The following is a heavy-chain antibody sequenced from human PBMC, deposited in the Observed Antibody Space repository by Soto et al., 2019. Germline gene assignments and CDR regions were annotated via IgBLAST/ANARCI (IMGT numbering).Heavy chain of an antibody. CDR1: GFAFSSYA. Sequence: GGSLRLSCAASGFAFSSYAMSWVRQAPGKGLEWVSTISETGGSTYYTDSVKGRFTISRDTSKNTLYLQMNSLRAEDTALYYCAKDARHYSWGQGTLVTVSS. CDR2: ISETGGST. V-gene: IGHV3-23*01. J-gene: IGHJ4*02. CDR3: AKDARHYS.